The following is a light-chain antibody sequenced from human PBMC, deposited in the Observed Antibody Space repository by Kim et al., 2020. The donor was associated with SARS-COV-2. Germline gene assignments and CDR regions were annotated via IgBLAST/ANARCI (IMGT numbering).Light chain of an antibody. V-gene: IGLV4-69*01. Sequence: QLVLTQSPSASASLGASVKLTCTLSRGHTTYAITWHQHQPGRGPRYLMKLTSDGTENKGDGIPDRFSGSSSGAERYLTISNLQSEDEADYYCQTWDTATRVFGGGTQLTVL. CDR2: LTSDGTE. J-gene: IGLJ2*01. CDR1: RGHTTYA. CDR3: QTWDTATRV.